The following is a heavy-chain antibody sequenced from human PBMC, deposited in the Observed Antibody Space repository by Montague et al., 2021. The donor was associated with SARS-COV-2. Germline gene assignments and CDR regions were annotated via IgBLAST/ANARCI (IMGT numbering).Heavy chain of an antibody. CDR3: ARTGYSSGWHSFDY. CDR1: GGSISSINW. CDR2: IYHSGST. D-gene: IGHD6-19*01. J-gene: IGHJ4*02. Sequence: SETLSLTCAVSGGSISSINWWSWVRQPPGKGLEWFGEIYHSGSTNYNPSLKSRVIISVDKSKNQFSLKLSSVTAADTAVYYCARTGYSSGWHSFDYWGQGTLVTVSS. V-gene: IGHV4-4*02.